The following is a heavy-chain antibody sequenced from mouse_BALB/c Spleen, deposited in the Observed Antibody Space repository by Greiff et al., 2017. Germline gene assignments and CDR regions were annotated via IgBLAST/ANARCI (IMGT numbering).Heavy chain of an antibody. V-gene: IGHV1-69*02. CDR2: IDPSDSYT. CDR3: ARGGTTVRGFAY. Sequence: VQLQQPGAELVKPGASVKLSCKASGYTFTSYWMHWVKQRPGQGLEWIGEIDPSDSYTNYNQKFKGKATLTVDKSSSTAYMQLSSLTSEDSAVYYCARGGTTVRGFAYWGQGTLVTVSA. D-gene: IGHD1-1*01. J-gene: IGHJ3*01. CDR1: GYTFTSYW.